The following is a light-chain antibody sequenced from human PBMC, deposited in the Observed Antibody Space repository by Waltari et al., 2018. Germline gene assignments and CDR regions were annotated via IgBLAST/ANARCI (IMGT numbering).Light chain of an antibody. CDR3: SSYTSTNIWV. V-gene: IGLV2-14*03. CDR2: DVS. CDR1: SRDVGGYNY. J-gene: IGLJ3*02. Sequence: QSALTQPASVSGSPGQSITISCTGTSRDVGGYNYVTWYQQHPGKAPKLMIFDVSKRPSGVSNRFSGAKSGNTASLTISGLQAEDEAEYYCSSYTSTNIWVFGGGTKLTVL.